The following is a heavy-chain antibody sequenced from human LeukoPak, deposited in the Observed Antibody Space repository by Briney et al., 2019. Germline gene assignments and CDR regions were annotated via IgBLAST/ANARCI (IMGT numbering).Heavy chain of an antibody. CDR1: GFTFSSYW. J-gene: IGHJ6*02. CDR2: IKQDGSEK. CDR3: ARSDAYGSGSSNYYYYGMDV. D-gene: IGHD3-10*01. Sequence: PGGSLRLSCAASGFTFSSYWMSWVRQAPGKGLEWVANIKQDGSEKYYVDSVKGRFTISRDNAKNSLYLQMNSLRAKDTAVYYCARSDAYGSGSSNYYYYGMDVWGQGTTVTVSS. V-gene: IGHV3-7*05.